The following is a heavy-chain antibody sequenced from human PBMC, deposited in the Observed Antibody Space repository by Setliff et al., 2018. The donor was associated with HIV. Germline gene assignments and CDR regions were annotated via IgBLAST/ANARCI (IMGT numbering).Heavy chain of an antibody. CDR2: IYSSGST. Sequence: TLSLICTVSSGSIRSYYWSWIRQPPGKGLEWIGYIYSSGSTNYNPSLKSRVTISVDTSKNQFSLKLSSVTAADTAVYYCARDVTYYYDSGGRDYYGMDVWGQGTTVTVSS. D-gene: IGHD3-22*01. J-gene: IGHJ6*02. V-gene: IGHV4-59*01. CDR1: SGSIRSYY. CDR3: ARDVTYYYDSGGRDYYGMDV.